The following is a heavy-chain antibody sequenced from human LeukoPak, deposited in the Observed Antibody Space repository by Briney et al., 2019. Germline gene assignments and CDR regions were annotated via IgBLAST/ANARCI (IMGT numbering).Heavy chain of an antibody. V-gene: IGHV4-61*02. CDR2: IYTSGST. Sequence: MPSETLSLTCTVSGGSISSGSYDWGWLRQPAGKGLEWIGRIYTSGSTNYTPSLKSRVTISLDTSENHFSLKLGSVTAADTAVYYCARVTTGGYYNYWGQGTLVTVSS. CDR3: ARVTTGGYYNY. CDR1: GGSISSGSYD. D-gene: IGHD3-22*01. J-gene: IGHJ4*02.